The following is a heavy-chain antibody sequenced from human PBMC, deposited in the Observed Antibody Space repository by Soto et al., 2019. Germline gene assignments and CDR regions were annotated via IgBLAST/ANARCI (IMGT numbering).Heavy chain of an antibody. CDR3: ARSAVAGMVGYFDY. CDR2: IWYDGSNK. J-gene: IGHJ4*02. D-gene: IGHD6-19*01. Sequence: PGGSLRLSCAASGFTFSSYGMHWVRQAPGKGLEWVAVIWYDGSNKYYADSVKGRFTISRDNSKNTLYLQMYSLRAEDTAVYYCARSAVAGMVGYFDYWGQGTLVTVSS. CDR1: GFTFSSYG. V-gene: IGHV3-33*01.